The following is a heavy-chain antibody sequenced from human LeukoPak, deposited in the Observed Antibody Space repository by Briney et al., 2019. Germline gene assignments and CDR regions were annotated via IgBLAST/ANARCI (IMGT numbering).Heavy chain of an antibody. Sequence: GGSLRLSCVASGFTFSIYGMHWVRQAPGKGLEWVAFIRYDGSNKYYADSVKGRFTISRDNAKNSLYLQMNSLRAEDTAVYYCARVYYYYMDVWGKGTTVTISS. J-gene: IGHJ6*03. CDR2: IRYDGSNK. V-gene: IGHV3-30*02. CDR1: GFTFSIYG. CDR3: ARVYYYYMDV.